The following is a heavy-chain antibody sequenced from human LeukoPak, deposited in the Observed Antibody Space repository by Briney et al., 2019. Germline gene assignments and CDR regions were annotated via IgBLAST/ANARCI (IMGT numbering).Heavy chain of an antibody. V-gene: IGHV1-46*01. J-gene: IGHJ6*02. Sequence: ASVKVSCKASGYTLTSYYMHWVRQAPGQGLEWMGIINPSGGSTSYAQKFQGRVTMTRDTSTSTVYMELSSLRSEDTAVYYCARDQPGLVRGVLYYYGMDVWGQGTTVTVSS. D-gene: IGHD3-10*01. CDR3: ARDQPGLVRGVLYYYGMDV. CDR1: GYTLTSYY. CDR2: INPSGGST.